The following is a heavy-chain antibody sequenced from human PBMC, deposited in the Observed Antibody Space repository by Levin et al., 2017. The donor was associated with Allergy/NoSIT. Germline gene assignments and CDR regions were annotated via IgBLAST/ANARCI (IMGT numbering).Heavy chain of an antibody. CDR3: ARDPQHYDFWSGYYPRAFDI. J-gene: IGHJ3*02. D-gene: IGHD3-3*01. Sequence: SVKVSCKASGGTFSSYAISWVRQAPGQGLEWMGGIIPIFGTANYAQKFQGRVTITADKSTSTAYMELSSLRSEDTAVYYCARDPQHYDFWSGYYPRAFDIWGQGTMVTVSS. CDR2: IIPIFGTA. CDR1: GGTFSSYA. V-gene: IGHV1-69*06.